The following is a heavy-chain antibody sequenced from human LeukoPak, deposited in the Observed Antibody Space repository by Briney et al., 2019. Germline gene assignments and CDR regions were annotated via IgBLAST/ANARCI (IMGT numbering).Heavy chain of an antibody. CDR2: IQTDGSST. CDR3: ARRFVSRVDRSYDY. Sequence: GGSLRLSCAASGFTFSSYWMHWVRQAPGKGLGWVSRIQTDGSSTNYADSVKGRVTIPRDDAKNTLHLQMHSLRAEDTAVYYCARRFVSRVDRSYDYWGQGTLVTVSS. J-gene: IGHJ4*02. D-gene: IGHD3-10*01. CDR1: GFTFSSYW. V-gene: IGHV3-74*01.